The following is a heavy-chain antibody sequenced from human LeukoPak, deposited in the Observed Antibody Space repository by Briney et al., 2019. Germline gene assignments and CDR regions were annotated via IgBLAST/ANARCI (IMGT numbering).Heavy chain of an antibody. Sequence: GGSLRLSCAASGFTFSSYGMSWVRQAPGKGLEWVSAISGSGGSTYYADSVKGRFTISRDNSKNTLYLQMNSLRAEDTAVYYCAMVRGVIPNAYFDYWGQGTLVTVSS. CDR2: ISGSGGST. J-gene: IGHJ4*02. CDR1: GFTFSSYG. CDR3: AMVRGVIPNAYFDY. V-gene: IGHV3-23*01. D-gene: IGHD3-10*01.